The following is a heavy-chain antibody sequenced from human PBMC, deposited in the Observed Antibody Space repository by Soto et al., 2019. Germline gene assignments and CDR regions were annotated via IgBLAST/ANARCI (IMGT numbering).Heavy chain of an antibody. CDR1: GGSISSGGYY. Sequence: SETRSLTCTVSGGSISSGGYYWSWFRQHPGKGLEWIGYIYYSGSTYYNPSLKSRVTISVDTSKNQFSLKLSSVTAADTAVYYCARDSHEALDYWGQGTLVTVSS. V-gene: IGHV4-31*03. J-gene: IGHJ4*02. CDR2: IYYSGST. CDR3: ARDSHEALDY.